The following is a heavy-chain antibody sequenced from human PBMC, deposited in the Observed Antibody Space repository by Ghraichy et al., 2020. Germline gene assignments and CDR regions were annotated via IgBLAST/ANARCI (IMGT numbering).Heavy chain of an antibody. J-gene: IGHJ4*02. CDR1: GFTFSSYG. D-gene: IGHD3-22*01. CDR3: ARDSDSSGPGNY. Sequence: LSLTRAASGFTFSSYGMHWVRQAPGKGLEWVAVIWYDGSNKYYADSVKGRFTISRDNSKNTLYLQMNSLRAEDTAVYYCARDSDSSGPGNYWGQGTLVTVSS. V-gene: IGHV3-33*01. CDR2: IWYDGSNK.